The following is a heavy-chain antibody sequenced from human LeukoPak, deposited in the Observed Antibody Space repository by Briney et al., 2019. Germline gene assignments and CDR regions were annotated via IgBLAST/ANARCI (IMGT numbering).Heavy chain of an antibody. CDR1: GFTFSSYG. CDR3: ARAAYDNSGYLTL. D-gene: IGHD3-22*01. V-gene: IGHV3-33*01. J-gene: IGHJ4*02. CDR2: IWHDGTNK. Sequence: GGSLRLSCVASGFTFSSYGMHWVRQAPGKGLEWVAVIWHDGTNKYCADSVKGRFTISRDSPKNTLYLQMNSLRAEDTAVYYCARAAYDNSGYLTLWGQGTLVTVSS.